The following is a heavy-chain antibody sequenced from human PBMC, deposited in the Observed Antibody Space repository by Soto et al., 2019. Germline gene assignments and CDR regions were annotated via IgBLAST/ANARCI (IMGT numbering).Heavy chain of an antibody. CDR1: WESFPVTW. J-gene: IGHJ3*02. D-gene: IGHD3-3*01. CDR2: IYPGDSDA. V-gene: IGHV5-51*01. CDR3: ATHIMVILGSGFDI. Sequence: PGESLKICCKGSWESFPVTWIAWVRELPGKGLEHMGLIYPGDSDAMYSPSFQGQVTISADKSISTAYLQWDSLTASDTAIYYCATHIMVILGSGFDIWGQATMVTVSS.